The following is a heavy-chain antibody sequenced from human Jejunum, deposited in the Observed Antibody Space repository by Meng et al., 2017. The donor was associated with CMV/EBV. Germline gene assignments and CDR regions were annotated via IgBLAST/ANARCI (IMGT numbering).Heavy chain of an antibody. CDR2: ISAFSGNT. CDR1: GYTFTEFG. D-gene: IGHD3-3*01. CDR3: ARDRAYWSASPLGLN. V-gene: IGHV1-18*01. Sequence: GYTFTEFGITWVRQAPGQGLECMGWISAFSGNTDYAQKFRGRVTMTTDTSTSTAYMELRSLRSDDTAVYYCARDRAYWSASPLGLNWGQGTLVTVSS. J-gene: IGHJ4*02.